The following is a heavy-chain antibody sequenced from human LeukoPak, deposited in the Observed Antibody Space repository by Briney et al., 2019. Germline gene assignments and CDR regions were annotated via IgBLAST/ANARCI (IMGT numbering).Heavy chain of an antibody. Sequence: GESLKISCKGSGYSFTSYWIGWVRQMPGQGLEWMGIIYPVDSDTRYSPSFQGQVTISADKSISTAYLQWSSLKASDTAMYYCARPLVVVAATSAFDIWGQGTMVTVSS. CDR1: GYSFTSYW. V-gene: IGHV5-51*01. D-gene: IGHD2-15*01. J-gene: IGHJ3*02. CDR3: ARPLVVVAATSAFDI. CDR2: IYPVDSDT.